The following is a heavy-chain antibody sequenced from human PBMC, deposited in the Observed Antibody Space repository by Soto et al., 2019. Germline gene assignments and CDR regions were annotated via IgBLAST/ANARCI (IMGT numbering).Heavy chain of an antibody. J-gene: IGHJ6*02. Sequence: SLRLSCAASGFTFTYYAMHWVRQAPGKGLEWVSGISWNSGSIGYAESVKGRFTISRDNAKNSLYLQMNSLRAEDTALYYCAKDARYSXSWYLPHNCHYYCGMHVWGQGTTVSVSS. D-gene: IGHD6-13*01. CDR2: ISWNSGSI. V-gene: IGHV3-9*01. CDR3: AKDARYSXSWYLPHNCHYYCGMHV. CDR1: GFTFTYYA.